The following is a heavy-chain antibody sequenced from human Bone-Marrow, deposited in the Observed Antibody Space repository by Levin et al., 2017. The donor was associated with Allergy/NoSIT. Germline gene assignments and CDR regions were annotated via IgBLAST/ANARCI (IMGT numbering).Heavy chain of an antibody. CDR1: GFTFSSYS. CDR2: ISSSSSTI. D-gene: IGHD5-12*01. V-gene: IGHV3-48*02. CDR3: ARAWMVATDPPQGFDY. J-gene: IGHJ4*02. Sequence: PGGSLRLSCAASGFTFSSYSMNWVRQAPGKGLEWVSYISSSSSTIYYADSVKGRFTISRDNAKNSLYLQMNSLRDEDTAVYYCARAWMVATDPPQGFDYWGQGTLVTVSS.